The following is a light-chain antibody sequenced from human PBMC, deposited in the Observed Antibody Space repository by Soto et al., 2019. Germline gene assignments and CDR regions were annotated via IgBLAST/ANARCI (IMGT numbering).Light chain of an antibody. CDR3: QQYGTSPRT. V-gene: IGKV3-20*01. J-gene: IGKJ3*01. Sequence: EIVLTQSPGTLSLSPGERATLSCRASQTITNTYLAWYQQTVGQAPRLLIYDVSTRATGIPDRFSGSGSGTAFTLTISRLEPEDFAVYYCQQYGTSPRTFGPGTKVDIK. CDR1: QTITNTY. CDR2: DVS.